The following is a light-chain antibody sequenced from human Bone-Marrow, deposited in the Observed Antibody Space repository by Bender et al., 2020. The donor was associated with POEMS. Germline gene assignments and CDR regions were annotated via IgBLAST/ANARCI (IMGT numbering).Light chain of an antibody. CDR3: CSYSRSSTLVL. CDR1: SSDVATYNL. J-gene: IGLJ2*01. Sequence: QSALTQPASVSGSPGQSITISCTGTSSDVATYNLVSWYQQHPGKAPKLMIYDVSNRPSGVSNRFSGSKSGNTASLTISGLQAEDEADYYCCSYSRSSTLVLFGGGTKLTVL. CDR2: DVS. V-gene: IGLV2-14*02.